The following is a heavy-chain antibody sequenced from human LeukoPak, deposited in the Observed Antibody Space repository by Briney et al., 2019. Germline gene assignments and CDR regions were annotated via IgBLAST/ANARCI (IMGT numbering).Heavy chain of an antibody. J-gene: IGHJ4*02. V-gene: IGHV3-23*01. Sequence: PGGPLRLSCAASVFTFSSYAMSWLRQAPGKGLEWVSALSGSGGSTYYADSVKGRFTISRDNSKNTLYLPMNSLRAEDTAVYYCPKGQSGYYSRPLDYWDRGTLVTVSS. D-gene: IGHD3-22*01. CDR3: PKGQSGYYSRPLDY. CDR2: LSGSGGST. CDR1: VFTFSSYA.